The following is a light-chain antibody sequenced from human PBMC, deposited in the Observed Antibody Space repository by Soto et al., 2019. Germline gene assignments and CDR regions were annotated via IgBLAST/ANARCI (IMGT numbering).Light chain of an antibody. CDR2: VVN. V-gene: IGLV2-14*01. J-gene: IGLJ1*01. CDR3: GSYRGISTAYV. Sequence: QSALTQPASVSGSPGQSITISCPGTSSDVGGYNYVSWYQQHPGKTPVLMIYVVNNRPTAVSIRFSGPKCGNSASLTTSGLQSEHEANYYCGSYRGISTAYVFGTGTKVTVL. CDR1: SSDVGGYNY.